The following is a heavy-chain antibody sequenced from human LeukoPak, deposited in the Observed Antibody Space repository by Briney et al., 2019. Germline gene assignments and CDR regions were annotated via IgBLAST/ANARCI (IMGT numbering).Heavy chain of an antibody. V-gene: IGHV3-23*01. CDR2: ISGSGSST. CDR3: ASGADYSLDY. CDR1: GFTFSNYA. Sequence: AGGSLRLSCAASGFTFSNYAMTWVRQAPGKGLEWVSGISGSGSSTYYADSVKGRFTLSRDYPKNTLYLQMNSLRAEDTAVYYCASGADYSLDYWGQGTLVTVSS. D-gene: IGHD2-15*01. J-gene: IGHJ4*02.